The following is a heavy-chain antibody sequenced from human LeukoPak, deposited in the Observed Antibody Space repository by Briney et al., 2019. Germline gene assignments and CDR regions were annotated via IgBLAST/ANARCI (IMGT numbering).Heavy chain of an antibody. V-gene: IGHV3-66*01. J-gene: IGHJ4*02. CDR1: GFTVTNYY. Sequence: GGSLRLSCAASGFTVTNYYVSWVRQAPGKGLEWVSVIYSGGDTFHAGSVKGRFTLSRDNSKNILYLQMNSLRAEDTAVYYCTRDPDGWGQGTLVTVSS. CDR3: TRDPDG. CDR2: IYSGGDT.